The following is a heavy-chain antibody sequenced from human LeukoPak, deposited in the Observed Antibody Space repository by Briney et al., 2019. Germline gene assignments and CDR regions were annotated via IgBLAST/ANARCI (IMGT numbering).Heavy chain of an antibody. CDR1: GFTFSSYA. Sequence: GGSLRLSCGASGFTFSSYAMSWVRHAPGKGLEWVSAIGSGTYYADSVKGRFTISRDNSKNTLYLQMNSLRAEDTAVYYCAKVLAYYFDYWGQGTLVTVSS. V-gene: IGHV3-23*01. J-gene: IGHJ4*02. CDR3: AKVLAYYFDY. CDR2: IGSGT.